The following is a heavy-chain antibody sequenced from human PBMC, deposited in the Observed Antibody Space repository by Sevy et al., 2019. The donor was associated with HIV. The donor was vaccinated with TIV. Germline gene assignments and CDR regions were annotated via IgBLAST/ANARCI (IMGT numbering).Heavy chain of an antibody. Sequence: GGSLRLSCAASGFTFNTYTMNWVRQAPGKGLEWVSSITFLSNYIYYADSVKGRFTISRDNAKNSVYLQMDSLRVEVTAVYYCAKGGSNWPYFDYWGQGTLVTVSS. CDR2: ITFLSNYI. CDR3: AKGGSNWPYFDY. V-gene: IGHV3-21*01. D-gene: IGHD6-13*01. J-gene: IGHJ4*02. CDR1: GFTFNTYT.